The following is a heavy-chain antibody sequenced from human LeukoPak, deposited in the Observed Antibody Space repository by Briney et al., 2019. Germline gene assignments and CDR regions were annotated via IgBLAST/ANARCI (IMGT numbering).Heavy chain of an antibody. CDR2: IIPIFGIA. CDR3: ARLRAYSGSYQTYNWFDP. CDR1: GGTFSSYA. Sequence: SVKVSCKASGGTFSSYAISWVRQAPGQGLEWMGRIIPIFGIANYAQKFQGRVTITADKSTSTAYMELSSLRSEDTAVYYCARLRAYSGSYQTYNWFDPWGQGTLVTVSS. D-gene: IGHD1-26*01. J-gene: IGHJ5*02. V-gene: IGHV1-69*04.